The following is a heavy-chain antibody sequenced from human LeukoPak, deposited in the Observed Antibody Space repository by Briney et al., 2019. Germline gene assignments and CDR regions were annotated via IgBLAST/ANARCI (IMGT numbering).Heavy chain of an antibody. J-gene: IGHJ4*02. CDR3: ARDAAAYSYAFDY. D-gene: IGHD5-18*01. V-gene: IGHV3-30-3*01. CDR1: GFTFSSYA. CDR2: ISYDGSNK. Sequence: GGSLRLSCAASGFTFSSYAMHWVRQAPGKGLEWVAVISYDGSNKYYADSVKGRFTISRDNSKNTLYLQMNSLGAEDTAVYYCARDAAAYSYAFDYWGQGTLVTVSS.